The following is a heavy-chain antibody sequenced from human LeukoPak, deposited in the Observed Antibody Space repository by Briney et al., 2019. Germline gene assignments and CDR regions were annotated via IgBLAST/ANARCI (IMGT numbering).Heavy chain of an antibody. Sequence: SETLSLTCTVSGVSISSSSYYWGWIRQPPGKGLEWIGSIYYSGSTYYNPSLKSRVTISVDTSKNQFSLKLSSVTAADTAVYYCARDQTVVTDHDAFDIWGQGTMVTVSS. CDR2: IYYSGST. CDR1: GVSISSSSYY. V-gene: IGHV4-39*07. D-gene: IGHD4-23*01. J-gene: IGHJ3*02. CDR3: ARDQTVVTDHDAFDI.